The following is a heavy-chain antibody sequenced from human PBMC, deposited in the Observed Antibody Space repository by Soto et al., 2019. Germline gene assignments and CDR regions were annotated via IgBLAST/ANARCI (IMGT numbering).Heavy chain of an antibody. D-gene: IGHD5-18*01. CDR3: AKAPLYSYGYRDYYYGMDV. CDR1: GFTFSSYA. J-gene: IGHJ6*02. V-gene: IGHV3-23*01. CDR2: ISGSGGST. Sequence: GSLRLSCAASGFTFSSYAMSWFRQAPGKGLEWVSAISGSGGSTYYADSVKGRFTISRDNSKNTLYLQMNSLRAEDTAVYYCAKAPLYSYGYRDYYYGMDVWGQGTTVTVSS.